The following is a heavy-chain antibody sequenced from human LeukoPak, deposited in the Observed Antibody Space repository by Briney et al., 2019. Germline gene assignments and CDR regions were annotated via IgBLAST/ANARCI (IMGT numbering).Heavy chain of an antibody. CDR3: ATDREDYDSSGYYLSDAFDI. V-gene: IGHV3-48*03. Sequence: GGSLRLSCAASGFTFSSYEMTWVRQAPGKGLEWLSYISGSGSAIYSADSVKDRFTISRDNAKNSLYLQMNSLRAEDTAVYYCATDREDYDSSGYYLSDAFDIWGQGTMVTVSS. CDR1: GFTFSSYE. CDR2: ISGSGSAI. D-gene: IGHD3-22*01. J-gene: IGHJ3*02.